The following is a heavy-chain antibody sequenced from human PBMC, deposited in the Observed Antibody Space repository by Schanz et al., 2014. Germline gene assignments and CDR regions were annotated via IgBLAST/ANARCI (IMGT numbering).Heavy chain of an antibody. D-gene: IGHD3-22*01. CDR3: ARDASSSDYHLAH. CDR1: GFNSDDYA. Sequence: EVQVVESGGGLVQPGGSLRLSCTASGFNSDDYAMHWVRQAPGKGLEWVSNIPWNGAAIGYAGSVRGRFTISRDNAKNSLYLEMNSLRVEDTAFYYCARDASSSDYHLAHWGQGTLVTVSS. CDR2: IPWNGAAI. V-gene: IGHV3-9*02. J-gene: IGHJ4*02.